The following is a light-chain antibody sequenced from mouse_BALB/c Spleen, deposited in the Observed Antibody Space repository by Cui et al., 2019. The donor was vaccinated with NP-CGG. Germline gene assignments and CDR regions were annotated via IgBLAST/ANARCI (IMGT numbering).Light chain of an antibody. V-gene: IGLV1*01. J-gene: IGLJ1*01. CDR2: GTN. CDR3: ALWYSNHWV. Sequence: QAVVTQESALTTSPGETVTLNCRSSTGAVTTNNYANWVQEKPDHLFTGLIGGTNNRAPGVPARFSGSLIGDKAALTITGAQTEDEAIYFCALWYSNHWVFGGGTKLTVL. CDR1: TGAVTTNNY.